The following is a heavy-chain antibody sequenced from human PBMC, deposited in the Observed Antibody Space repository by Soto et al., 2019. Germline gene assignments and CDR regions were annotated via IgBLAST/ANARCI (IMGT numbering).Heavy chain of an antibody. V-gene: IGHV3-74*01. CDR2: INTDGTDT. CDR1: GFIFDSDW. Sequence: PGGSLRLSCAASGFIFDSDWLHWVRQPPGKGLEWVSRINTDGTDTSYADSVTGRFTISRDNARNTLYLQMNNLRAEDTAMYYGTRDRPGPQHYFDYWGQGNVVTVSS. CDR3: TRDRPGPQHYFDY. J-gene: IGHJ4*02. D-gene: IGHD6-6*01.